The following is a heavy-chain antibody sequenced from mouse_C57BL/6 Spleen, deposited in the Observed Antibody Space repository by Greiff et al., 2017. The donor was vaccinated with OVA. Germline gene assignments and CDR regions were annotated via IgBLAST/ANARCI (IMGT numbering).Heavy chain of an antibody. D-gene: IGHD2-14*01. V-gene: IGHV1-64*01. CDR3: ARRGYSDAMDY. Sequence: QVQLKQPGAELVKPGASVKLSCKASGYTFTSYWMHWVKQRPGQGLEWIGMIHPNSGSTNYNEKFKSKATLTVDKSSSTAYMQLSSLTSEDSAVYYSARRGYSDAMDYWGQGTSVTVSS. CDR1: GYTFTSYW. J-gene: IGHJ4*01. CDR2: IHPNSGST.